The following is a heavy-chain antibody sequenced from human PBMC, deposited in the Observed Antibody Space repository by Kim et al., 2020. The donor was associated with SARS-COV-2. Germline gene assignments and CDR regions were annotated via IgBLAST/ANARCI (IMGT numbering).Heavy chain of an antibody. Sequence: KFQGRVTITADESTSTAYMELSSLRSEDTAVYYCARAKGTYYSSSGYFDYWGQGTLVTVSS. D-gene: IGHD6-6*01. V-gene: IGHV1-69*01. J-gene: IGHJ4*02. CDR3: ARAKGTYYSSSGYFDY.